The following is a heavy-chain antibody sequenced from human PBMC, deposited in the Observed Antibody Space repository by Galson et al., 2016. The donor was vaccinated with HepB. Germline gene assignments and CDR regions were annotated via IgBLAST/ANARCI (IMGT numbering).Heavy chain of an antibody. J-gene: IGHJ4*02. Sequence: SVKVSCKASDYTFTNYAISWVRQAPGHGLEWMGIDDPSGDRTTYARQFQGRVTMTSDTSTSTVHMDLSSLRSDDTAVYYCARGGCRGSSCYYDYWGQGALVTVSS. V-gene: IGHV1-46*01. CDR2: DDPSGDRT. CDR1: DYTFTNYA. D-gene: IGHD2-2*01. CDR3: ARGGCRGSSCYYDY.